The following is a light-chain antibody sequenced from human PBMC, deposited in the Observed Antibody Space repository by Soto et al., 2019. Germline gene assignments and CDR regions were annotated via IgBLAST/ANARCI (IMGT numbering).Light chain of an antibody. Sequence: QSALTQPASVSGSPGQSITISCTGASSDIGGYKYVSWYQQHPGKAPRLLIYEVSKRPSGVPDRFSGSKSGNTASLTVSGLQAEDEADYYCSSYAGSNYVVFGGGTKLTVL. J-gene: IGLJ2*01. CDR3: SSYAGSNYVV. CDR2: EVS. CDR1: SSDIGGYKY. V-gene: IGLV2-8*01.